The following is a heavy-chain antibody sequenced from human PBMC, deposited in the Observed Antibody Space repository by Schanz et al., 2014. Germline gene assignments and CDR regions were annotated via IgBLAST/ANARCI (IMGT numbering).Heavy chain of an antibody. J-gene: IGHJ4*02. V-gene: IGHV4-4*07. CDR2: IYTSGAT. Sequence: QVQLQESGPGLVKPSETLSLTCTVSGDSISSYSWSWIRRPAGKGLEWIGRIYTSGATNYNPSLKGRLTMSVETSKNQVSLKLRSVTAADTAVYYCARGNDIQVWSLDYWGQGTLVTVSS. D-gene: IGHD5-18*01. CDR3: ARGNDIQVWSLDY. CDR1: GDSISSYS.